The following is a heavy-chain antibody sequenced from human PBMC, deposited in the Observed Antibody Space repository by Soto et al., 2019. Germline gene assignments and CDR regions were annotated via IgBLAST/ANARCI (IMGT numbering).Heavy chain of an antibody. CDR1: GGPFSGYY. Sequence: PSETLSLTCAVYGGPFSGYYWSWIRQPPGKGLEWIGESNHSGSTNYNPSLKSRVTISVDTSKNEFSLKLSSVTAADTAVYYCARSGRQQLVWMNWFDPWGRGPLFTIPS. CDR3: ARSGRQQLVWMNWFDP. CDR2: SNHSGST. D-gene: IGHD6-13*01. V-gene: IGHV4-34*01. J-gene: IGHJ5*02.